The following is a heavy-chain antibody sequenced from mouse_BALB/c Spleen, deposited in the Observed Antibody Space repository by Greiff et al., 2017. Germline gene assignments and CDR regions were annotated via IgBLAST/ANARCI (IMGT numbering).Heavy chain of an antibody. CDR2: ISYSGST. J-gene: IGHJ1*01. V-gene: IGHV3-8*02. Sequence: EVQLQQSGPSLVKPSQTLSLTCSVTGDSITSGYWNWIRKFPGNKLEYMGYISYSGSTYYNPSLKSRISITRDTSKNQYYLQLNSVTTEDTATYYCARRGYGSSYGYFDVWGAGTTVTVSS. D-gene: IGHD1-1*01. CDR1: GDSITSGY. CDR3: ARRGYGSSYGYFDV.